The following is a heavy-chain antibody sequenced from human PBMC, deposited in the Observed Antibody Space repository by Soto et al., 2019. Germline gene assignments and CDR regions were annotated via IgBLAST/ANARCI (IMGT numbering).Heavy chain of an antibody. CDR2: ISSSSSYI. CDR3: ARDGAGKYYMDV. J-gene: IGHJ6*03. Sequence: GGSLRLSCAASGFTFSSYSMNWVRQAPGKGLEWVSSISSSSSYIYYADSVKGRFTISRDNAKNSLYLQMNSLRAEDTAVYYCARDGAGKYYMDVWGKGTTVTVSS. D-gene: IGHD3-10*01. CDR1: GFTFSSYS. V-gene: IGHV3-21*01.